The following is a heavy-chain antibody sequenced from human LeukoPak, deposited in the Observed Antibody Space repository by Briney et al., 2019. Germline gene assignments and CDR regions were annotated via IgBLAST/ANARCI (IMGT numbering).Heavy chain of an antibody. CDR3: EKWVGGGPCSTHGLGV. J-gene: IGHJ6*04. CDR2: ITSGSYT. CDR1: GFTFSDYY. D-gene: IGHD3/OR15-3a*01. Sequence: GGSLRLSCTASGFTFSDYYMSWIRQAPGKGLEWVAYITSGSYTNYADSVKGRFTISRDNARNSLYLQMNSLRAEDTAVYFCEKWVGGGPCSTHGLGVGAKGPRAPVSS. V-gene: IGHV3-11*06.